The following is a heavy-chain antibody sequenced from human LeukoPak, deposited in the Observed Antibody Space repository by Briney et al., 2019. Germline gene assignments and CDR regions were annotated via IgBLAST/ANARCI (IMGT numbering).Heavy chain of an antibody. D-gene: IGHD3-10*01. Sequence: SETLSLTCTVSCYSISSGYYWGWIRPPPGKGLEWIGSIYHSGSTYYNPSLKSRVTISVDTSKNQFSLKLSSVTAADTAVYYCARDFPGRFGSISSPYFDYWGQGTLVAVSS. CDR2: IYHSGST. V-gene: IGHV4-38-2*02. J-gene: IGHJ4*02. CDR1: CYSISSGYY. CDR3: ARDFPGRFGSISSPYFDY.